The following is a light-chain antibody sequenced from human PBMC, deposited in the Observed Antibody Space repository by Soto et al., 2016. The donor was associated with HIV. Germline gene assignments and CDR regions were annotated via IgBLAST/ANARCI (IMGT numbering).Light chain of an antibody. CDR2: DDS. CDR3: QVWDSNNGHVV. J-gene: IGLJ2*01. CDR1: NIGDKS. V-gene: IGLV3-21*04. Sequence: SYELTQPPSVSVAPGKTARITCGGNNIGDKSVHWYQQKSGQAPVVVIHDDSHRPSGIPERFSGSNSGNTATLTISRVEAGDEADYCCQVWDSNNGHVVFGGGTKLTVL.